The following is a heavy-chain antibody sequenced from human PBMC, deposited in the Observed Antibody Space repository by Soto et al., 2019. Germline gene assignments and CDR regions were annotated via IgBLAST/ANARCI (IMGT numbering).Heavy chain of an antibody. Sequence: GGSLRLSCAASGFTFSGSAMHWVRQASGKGLEWVGRIRSKANSYATAYAASVKGRFTISRDDSKNTAYLQMNSLKTEDTAVYYCTYSYYYYYYGMDVWGQGTTITVSS. CDR3: TYSYYYYYYGMDV. J-gene: IGHJ6*02. CDR1: GFTFSGSA. D-gene: IGHD2-15*01. V-gene: IGHV3-73*01. CDR2: IRSKANSYAT.